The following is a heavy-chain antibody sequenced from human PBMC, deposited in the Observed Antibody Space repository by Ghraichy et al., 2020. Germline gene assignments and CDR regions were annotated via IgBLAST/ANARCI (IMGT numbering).Heavy chain of an antibody. J-gene: IGHJ4*02. V-gene: IGHV4-61*01. CDR2: IYCSGST. D-gene: IGHD5-18*01. CDR1: GGSVSSGSYY. Sequence: SETLSLTCTVSGGSVSSGSYYWSWIRQPPGKGLEWIGYIYCSGSTNYNPSLKSRVTISVDTSKNQFSLKLSSVTAADTAVYYCARIGFGYGPERNFDYWGQGTLVTVSS. CDR3: ARIGFGYGPERNFDY.